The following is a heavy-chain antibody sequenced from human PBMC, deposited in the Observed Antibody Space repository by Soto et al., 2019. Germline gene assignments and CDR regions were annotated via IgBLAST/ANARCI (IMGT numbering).Heavy chain of an antibody. CDR3: AKDIGIGYCSGGSCPSLVNYGMDV. J-gene: IGHJ6*02. CDR1: GFTFDDYA. CDR2: ISWNSGSI. Sequence: GGSLRLSCAASGFTFDDYARHWVRQAPGKGLEWVSGISWNSGSIGYADSVKGRFTTSRDNAKNSLYLQMNSLRAEDTALYYCAKDIGIGYCSGGSCPSLVNYGMDVWGQGTTGTVSS. V-gene: IGHV3-9*01. D-gene: IGHD2-15*01.